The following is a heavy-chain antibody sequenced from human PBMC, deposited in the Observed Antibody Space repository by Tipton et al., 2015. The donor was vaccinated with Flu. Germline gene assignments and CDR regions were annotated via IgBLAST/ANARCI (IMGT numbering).Heavy chain of an antibody. J-gene: IGHJ5*02. CDR1: GFSFTSYW. V-gene: IGHV5-51*01. Sequence: QLVQSGAEVKKPGESLKISCKGSGFSFTSYWIGWVRQMPGKGLEWMGIIYPGDSDTRYSPSFQGQVTISADKSISTAYLQWSSLKASDTAMYYWASHPRYSSGFHYFAPWGQGALVTVSS. D-gene: IGHD6-19*01. CDR2: IYPGDSDT. CDR3: ASHPRYSSGFHYFAP.